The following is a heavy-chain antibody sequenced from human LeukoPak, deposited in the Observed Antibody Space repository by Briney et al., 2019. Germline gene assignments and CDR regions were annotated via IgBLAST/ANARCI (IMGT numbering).Heavy chain of an antibody. V-gene: IGHV4-38-2*01. J-gene: IGHJ6*03. CDR1: GYSISSDYY. CDR2: IYHSGSA. CDR3: ARRPYYYYYMDV. Sequence: SETLSLTCAVSGYSISSDYYWGWIRLPPGKGLEWIGTIYHSGSAYYNPSLKSRVTLLVDTSNNQFSLRLSSVTATGTAVYYCARRPYYYYYMDVWGKGTTVTVSS. D-gene: IGHD6-6*01.